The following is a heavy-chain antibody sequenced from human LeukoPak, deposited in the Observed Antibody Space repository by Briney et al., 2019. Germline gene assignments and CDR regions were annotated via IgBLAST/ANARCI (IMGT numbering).Heavy chain of an antibody. V-gene: IGHV3-21*01. J-gene: IGHJ3*02. Sequence: TGGSLRLSCAASGFTFSSYSMNWVRQAPGKGLEWVSSISSSSSYIYYADSVKGRFTISRDNAKNSLYLQMNSLRAEDTAVCYCARVTVSPNAFDIWGQGTMVTVSS. CDR1: GFTFSSYS. D-gene: IGHD2-8*01. CDR3: ARVTVSPNAFDI. CDR2: ISSSSSYI.